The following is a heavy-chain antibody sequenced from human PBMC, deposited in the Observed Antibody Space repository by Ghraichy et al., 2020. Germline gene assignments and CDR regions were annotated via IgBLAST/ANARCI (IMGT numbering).Heavy chain of an antibody. Sequence: SKTLSLTCTVSGGSISSSSYYWGWIRQPPGKGLEWIGSIYYSGSTYYNPSLKSRITISVDTSKNQFSLKLTSVTAADTAVYHCVRQSATIFGVVINWGQGTLVTVSS. J-gene: IGHJ4*02. CDR2: IYYSGST. CDR3: VRQSATIFGVVIN. V-gene: IGHV4-39*01. D-gene: IGHD3-3*01. CDR1: GGSISSSSYY.